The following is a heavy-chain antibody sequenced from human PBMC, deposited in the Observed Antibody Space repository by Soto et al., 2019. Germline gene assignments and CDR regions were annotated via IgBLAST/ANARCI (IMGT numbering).Heavy chain of an antibody. J-gene: IGHJ5*02. CDR2: IFHSGST. V-gene: IGHV4-4*02. CDR3: ARDGGEWLQSGGGGFDP. CDR1: GDSISNFHW. Sequence: VQLHESGPGLVKASGTLSLTCAVSGDSISNFHWWTWLRQPPGSGLEWIGGIFHSGSTTYNPSIKSRVTISSDKSTNKCSLNLNSVTAADTAAYDCARDGGEWLQSGGGGFDPWGPGILVIVSS. D-gene: IGHD3-10*01.